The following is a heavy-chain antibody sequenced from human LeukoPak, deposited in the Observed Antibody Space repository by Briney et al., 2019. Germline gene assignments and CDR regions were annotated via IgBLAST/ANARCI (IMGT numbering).Heavy chain of an antibody. CDR1: GFTFSSYA. Sequence: QSGGSLRLSCAASGFTFSSYAMHWVRQAPGKGLEWVAVISYDGSNKYYADSVKGRFTISRDNSKNTLYLQMNSLRAEDTAVYYCAREGGGQRVRLDYWGQGTLVTVSS. CDR3: AREGGGQRVRLDY. CDR2: ISYDGSNK. V-gene: IGHV3-30-3*01. J-gene: IGHJ4*02. D-gene: IGHD6-13*01.